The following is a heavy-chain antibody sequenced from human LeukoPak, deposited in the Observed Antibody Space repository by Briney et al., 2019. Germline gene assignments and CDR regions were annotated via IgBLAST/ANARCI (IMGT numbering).Heavy chain of an antibody. CDR1: GFTFRDHY. D-gene: IGHD3-10*01. CDR3: ARGAGAFDY. CDR2: ISTSGSYT. J-gene: IGHJ4*02. V-gene: IGHV3-11*05. Sequence: SGGSLRLSCAASGFTFRDHYMSWIRQAPGKGLEWVSYISTSGSYTNYADSVKGRFTISRDNSKNTLYLQMNSLRAEDTAVYYCARGAGAFDYWGQGTLVTVSS.